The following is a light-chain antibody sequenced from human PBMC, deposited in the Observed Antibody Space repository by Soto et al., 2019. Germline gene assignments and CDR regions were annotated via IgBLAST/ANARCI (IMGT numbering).Light chain of an antibody. CDR2: GAS. V-gene: IGKV1-39*01. Sequence: DIQMTKSTSSLSASVGDRVTISCRTSQRINSYLNWYQQKPGEAPTLLIYGASSLQSGVPSRFSGSGTGTDFTLAINSLQPEDFATYYCQQSSRTPNTFGQGTRLEI. CDR3: QQSSRTPNT. J-gene: IGKJ5*01. CDR1: QRINSY.